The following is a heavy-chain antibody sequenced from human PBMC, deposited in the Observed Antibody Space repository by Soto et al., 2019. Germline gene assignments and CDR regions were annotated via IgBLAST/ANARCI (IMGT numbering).Heavy chain of an antibody. CDR2: IAGSADSR. CDR3: AKAGGISGTTTYYFDY. Sequence: EVQLLESGGVLVQPGASLRLSCAASGFTFSKYVMSWVRQGPGKGLEYVSAIAGSADSRSYRDSVKGRFTISRDNSKSTLYLQMNSLRGEDTGVYFCAKAGGISGTTTYYFDYWGQGTLVTVSS. CDR1: GFTFSKYV. V-gene: IGHV3-23*01. J-gene: IGHJ4*02. D-gene: IGHD1-20*01.